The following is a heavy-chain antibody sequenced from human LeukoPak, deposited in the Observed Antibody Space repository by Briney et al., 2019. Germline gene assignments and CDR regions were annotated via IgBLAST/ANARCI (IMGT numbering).Heavy chain of an antibody. CDR1: GYTFTSYD. D-gene: IGHD3-3*01. V-gene: IGHV1-46*01. Sequence: GASVKVSCKASGYTFTSYDINWVRQAPGQGLEWMGIINSGGGSTSYAQKFQGRITMTRDTSTSTVYMELRSLRSEDTAVYYCARGAPVRFDFWSGLIALFDPWGQGTLVTVSS. CDR3: ARGAPVRFDFWSGLIALFDP. J-gene: IGHJ5*02. CDR2: INSGGGST.